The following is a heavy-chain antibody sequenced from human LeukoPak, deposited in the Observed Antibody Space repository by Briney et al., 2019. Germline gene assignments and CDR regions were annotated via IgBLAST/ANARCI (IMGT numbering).Heavy chain of an antibody. CDR1: GGSISSFY. V-gene: IGHV4-59*08. CDR3: ARGVGATTQFDY. CDR2: IYYSGSA. D-gene: IGHD1-26*01. J-gene: IGHJ4*02. Sequence: SETLSLTCSVSGGSISSFYWTWIRQPPGKGLEWIGSIYYSGSADYNPSLKSRVTISVDTSKSQFSLRLSSVTAADTAVYFSARGVGATTQFDYWGQGTLVTVSS.